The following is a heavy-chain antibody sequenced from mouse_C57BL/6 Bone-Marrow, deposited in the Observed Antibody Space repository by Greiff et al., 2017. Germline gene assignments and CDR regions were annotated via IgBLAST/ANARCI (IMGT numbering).Heavy chain of an antibody. D-gene: IGHD3-3*01. J-gene: IGHJ4*01. V-gene: IGHV1-61*01. CDR1: GYTFTSYW. CDR2: IYPSDSDT. Sequence: QVQLKQPGAELVRPGSSVKLSCKASGYTFTSYWMDWVKQRPGQGLEWIGNIYPSDSDTHYNQKFKDKATLTVDKSSSTAYKPLSSLTSEDSAVYYCATGTLYYTMDYWGQGTSVTVSS. CDR3: ATGTLYYTMDY.